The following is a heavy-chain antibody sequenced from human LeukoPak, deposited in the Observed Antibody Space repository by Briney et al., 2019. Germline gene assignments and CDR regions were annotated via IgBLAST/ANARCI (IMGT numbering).Heavy chain of an antibody. CDR2: IIPILGIA. CDR3: ARVGRDFYYYMDV. CDR1: GGTFSSYT. D-gene: IGHD3-3*01. Sequence: GSSVKVSXKASGGTFSSYTISWVRQAPGQGLEWMGRIIPILGIANYAQKFQGRVTITADKSTSTAYMELSSLRSEDTAVYYCARVGRDFYYYMDVWGKGTTVTVSS. V-gene: IGHV1-69*02. J-gene: IGHJ6*03.